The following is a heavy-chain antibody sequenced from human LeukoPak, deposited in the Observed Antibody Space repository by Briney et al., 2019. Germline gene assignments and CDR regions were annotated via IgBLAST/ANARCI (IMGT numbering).Heavy chain of an antibody. CDR3: ARGGEGYNGPGFN. CDR2: MSGIGSST. V-gene: IGHV3-23*01. Sequence: GGSLRLSCAASGVTLSSYVISWVRQAPGRGLEWVSAMSGIGSSTYYADSVKGRFTISRDNSQNTLYLQMNSLRAEDTAVYYCARGGEGYNGPGFNWGQGNLVTVSS. D-gene: IGHD5-12*01. CDR1: GVTLSSYV. J-gene: IGHJ4*02.